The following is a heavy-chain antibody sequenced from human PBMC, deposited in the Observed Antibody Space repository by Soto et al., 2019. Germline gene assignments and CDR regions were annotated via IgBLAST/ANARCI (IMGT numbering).Heavy chain of an antibody. D-gene: IGHD3-22*01. Sequence: QVQLVQSGAEVKQPGSSVKVSCKASGGTFSSYAISWVRQAPGQGLEWMGGIIPILGTANYAQKFQGRVTITADDSTSTGYRELSSVRSEYTAVYYCASPYYDDSSGYDSRPRADAVDIWGQGTMVTVSS. CDR2: IIPILGTA. V-gene: IGHV1-69*01. CDR3: ASPYYDDSSGYDSRPRADAVDI. CDR1: GGTFSSYA. J-gene: IGHJ3*02.